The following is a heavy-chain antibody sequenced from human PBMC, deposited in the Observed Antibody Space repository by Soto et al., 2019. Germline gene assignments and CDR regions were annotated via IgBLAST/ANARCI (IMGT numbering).Heavy chain of an antibody. Sequence: QVQLVESGGGVVRPGRSPRLSCVTSGFTFRDYGMHWVRQAPGKGLEWVAGISHHGLKEHYADSVKGRFSVSRDNSKKTVYLHLNSLRVEDTAVYYCAKDWVGGSNKYYFEYWGQGTLVTVSS. V-gene: IGHV3-30*18. CDR2: ISHHGLKE. CDR1: GFTFRDYG. CDR3: AKDWVGGSNKYYFEY. J-gene: IGHJ4*02. D-gene: IGHD1-26*01.